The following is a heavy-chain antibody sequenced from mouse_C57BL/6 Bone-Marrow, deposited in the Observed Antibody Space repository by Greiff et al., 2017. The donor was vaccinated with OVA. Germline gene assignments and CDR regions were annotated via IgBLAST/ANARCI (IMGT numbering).Heavy chain of an antibody. V-gene: IGHV1-52*01. D-gene: IGHD1-1*02. J-gene: IGHJ2*01. CDR1: GYTFTSYW. CDR2: IDPSDSET. Sequence: QVQLQQPGAELVRPGSSVKLSCKASGYTFTSYWMHWVKQRPIQGLEWIGNIDPSDSETHCNQQFKDKATLTVDKSSSTAYMQLSSLTSEDSAVYYCANGPYFDYWGQGTTLTVSS. CDR3: ANGPYFDY.